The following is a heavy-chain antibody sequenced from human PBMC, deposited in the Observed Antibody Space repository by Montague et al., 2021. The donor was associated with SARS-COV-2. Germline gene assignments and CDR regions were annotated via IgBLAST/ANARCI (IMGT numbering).Heavy chain of an antibody. D-gene: IGHD4/OR15-4a*01. Sequence: SETLSLTCTVSGGSISSGSYWGWIRQPPGKGLEWIWTSVHRGITXXSPXXXDPLTISLATTKNQFSLTLDSLTASDTAIYFFARVISAVAGANFYFDYWGQGTLVTVSS. CDR1: GGSISSGSY. J-gene: IGHJ4*02. CDR3: ARVISAVAGANFYFDY. V-gene: IGHV4-38-2*02. CDR2: SVHRGIT.